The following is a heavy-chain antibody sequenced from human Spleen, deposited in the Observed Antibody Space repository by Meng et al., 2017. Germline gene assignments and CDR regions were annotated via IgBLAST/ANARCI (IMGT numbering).Heavy chain of an antibody. CDR2: IWYDGSNK. Sequence: GESLKISCAASGFTFSSYEMNWVRQAPGKGLEWVAGIWYDGSNKYYADSVKGRLTISRDNSKNTLYLQVNSLRAEDTAVYYCARAAGFGEPAIDYWGQGTLVTVSS. CDR3: ARAAGFGEPAIDY. J-gene: IGHJ4*02. CDR1: GFTFSSYE. D-gene: IGHD3-10*01. V-gene: IGHV3-33*08.